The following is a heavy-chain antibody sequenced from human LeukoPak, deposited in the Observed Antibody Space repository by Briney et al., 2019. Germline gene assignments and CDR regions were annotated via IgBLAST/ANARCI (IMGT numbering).Heavy chain of an antibody. CDR3: ARSDWFDP. V-gene: IGHV3-74*01. J-gene: IGHJ5*02. Sequence: GASVKVSCKASGYTFTGYYMHWVRQAPGKGLVWVARIKNDGITTYYADSVKGRFTVSRDNAKNTLYLQMDSLRSGDTAVYYCARSDWFDPWGQGTLVTVSS. CDR1: GYTFTGYY. CDR2: IKNDGITT.